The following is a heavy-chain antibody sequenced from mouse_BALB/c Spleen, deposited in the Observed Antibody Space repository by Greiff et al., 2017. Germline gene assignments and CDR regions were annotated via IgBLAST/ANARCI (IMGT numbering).Heavy chain of an antibody. CDR2: IDPETGGT. CDR1: GYTFTDYE. J-gene: IGHJ3*01. V-gene: IGHV1-15*01. Sequence: QAQLQQSGAELVRPGASVTLSCKASGYTFTDYEMHWVKQTPVHGLEWIGAIDPETGGTAYNQKFKGKATLTADKSSSTAYMELRSLTSEDSAVYYCTRYRYAYWGQGTLVTVSA. CDR3: TRYRYAY. D-gene: IGHD2-14*01.